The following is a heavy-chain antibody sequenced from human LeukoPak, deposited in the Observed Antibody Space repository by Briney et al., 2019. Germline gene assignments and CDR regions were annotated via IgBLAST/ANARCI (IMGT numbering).Heavy chain of an antibody. Sequence: SETLSLTCAVYGGSFSGYYWSWIRQPPGKGLEWIGEINHSGSTNYNPSLKGRVTISVDTSKNQFSLKLSSVTAADTAVYYCARAGGYYGSGRRHTNFDYWGQGTLVTVSS. D-gene: IGHD3-10*01. CDR1: GGSFSGYY. J-gene: IGHJ4*02. CDR3: ARAGGYYGSGRRHTNFDY. CDR2: INHSGST. V-gene: IGHV4-34*01.